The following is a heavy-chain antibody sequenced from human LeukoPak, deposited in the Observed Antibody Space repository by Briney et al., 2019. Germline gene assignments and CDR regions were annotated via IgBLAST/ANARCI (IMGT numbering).Heavy chain of an antibody. J-gene: IGHJ6*03. D-gene: IGHD1-26*01. Sequence: PGGSLRLSCAASGFTFSSYSMNWVRQAPGKGLEWVSSISSSSSYIYYADSVKGRFTISRDNAKNSLYLQMNSLRAEDTAVYYCARCDGRYYYHYMDVWGKGTTVTVSS. CDR1: GFTFSSYS. CDR2: ISSSSSYI. CDR3: ARCDGRYYYHYMDV. V-gene: IGHV3-21*01.